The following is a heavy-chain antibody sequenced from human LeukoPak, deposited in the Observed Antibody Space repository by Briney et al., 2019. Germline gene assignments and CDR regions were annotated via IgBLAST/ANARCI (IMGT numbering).Heavy chain of an antibody. CDR2: INPDSGGT. D-gene: IGHD4-17*01. V-gene: IGHV1-2*02. J-gene: IGHJ4*02. CDR3: ARAGPDYGDYGLPLY. CDR1: GYTFTGYY. Sequence: GASVKVSCKASGYTFTGYYMHWVRQAPGQGLEWMGWINPDSGGTNYAQKFQGRVTMTRDTSISTAYMDLSRLRSDDTAVYYCARAGPDYGDYGLPLYWGQGTLVTVSS.